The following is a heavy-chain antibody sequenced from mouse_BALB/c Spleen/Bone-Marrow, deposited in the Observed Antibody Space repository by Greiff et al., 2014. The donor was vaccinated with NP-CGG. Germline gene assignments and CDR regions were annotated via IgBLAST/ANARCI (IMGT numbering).Heavy chain of an antibody. D-gene: IGHD1-1*01. J-gene: IGHJ2*01. Sequence: QLQQSGAELMKPGASVKISCKATGYTFSNYWIDWVKQRPGHGLEWIGEILPGSGTANYNEKFKGKATFTADTSSNTAYMQLSSLTSEDSALYYCARASVVPYYFDFWGQGTTLTVSS. CDR3: ARASVVPYYFDF. CDR1: GYTFSNYW. V-gene: IGHV1-9*01. CDR2: ILPGSGTA.